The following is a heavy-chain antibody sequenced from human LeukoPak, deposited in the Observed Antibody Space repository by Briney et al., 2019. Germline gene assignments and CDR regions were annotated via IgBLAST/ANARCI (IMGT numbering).Heavy chain of an antibody. CDR3: AREDVVVDAVRYYYYGMDV. D-gene: IGHD2-8*02. J-gene: IGHJ6*02. Sequence: ASVKVSCKASGYNFISYYMHWVRQAPGQGLEWMGIINPSGGSTSYAQKFQDRVTMTRDTSTSTVYMELSSLKSEDTAVYYCAREDVVVDAVRYYYYGMDVWGQGTTVAVSS. CDR2: INPSGGST. V-gene: IGHV1-46*01. CDR1: GYNFISYY.